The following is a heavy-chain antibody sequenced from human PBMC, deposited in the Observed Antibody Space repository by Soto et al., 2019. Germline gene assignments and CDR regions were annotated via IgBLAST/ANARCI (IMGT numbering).Heavy chain of an antibody. Sequence: QVQLVESGGGVVQPGRSLRLSCAASGFTFSSYGMHWVRQAPGKGLEWVAVISYDGSNKYYADSVKGRFTISRDNSKNTLYLQMNSLRAEDTAVYYCAKDRVWDYTALDYWGQGTLVTVSS. CDR3: AKDRVWDYTALDY. CDR1: GFTFSSYG. V-gene: IGHV3-30*18. CDR2: ISYDGSNK. J-gene: IGHJ4*02. D-gene: IGHD3-16*01.